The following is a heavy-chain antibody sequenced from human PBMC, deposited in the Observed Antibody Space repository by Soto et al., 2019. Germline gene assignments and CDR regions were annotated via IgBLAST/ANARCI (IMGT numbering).Heavy chain of an antibody. D-gene: IGHD6-13*01. Sequence: GGSLRLSCVASGFTFSSYSMNWVRQAPGKGLEWVSSISSSSSYIYYADSVKGRFTISRDNAKNSLYLQMNSLRAEETAVYYCARSSWTSFDYWGQGTLVIVSS. V-gene: IGHV3-21*01. CDR1: GFTFSSYS. J-gene: IGHJ4*02. CDR2: ISSSSSYI. CDR3: ARSSWTSFDY.